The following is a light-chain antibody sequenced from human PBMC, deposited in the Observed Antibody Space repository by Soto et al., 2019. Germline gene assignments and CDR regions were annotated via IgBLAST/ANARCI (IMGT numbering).Light chain of an antibody. CDR3: QQYNNWPPIT. CDR2: AAS. Sequence: ERVMTQSPATLSVSPGERVTPSCRASQSVSTNLAWYQQKPGQAPRLLIYAASARATGVPARFSGSGSGTEFTLTISSLQSEDFGVYYCQQYNNWPPITFGQGTRLEIK. CDR1: QSVSTN. V-gene: IGKV3-15*01. J-gene: IGKJ5*01.